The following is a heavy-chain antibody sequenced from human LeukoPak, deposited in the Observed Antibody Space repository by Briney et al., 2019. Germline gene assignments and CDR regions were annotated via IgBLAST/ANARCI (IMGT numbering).Heavy chain of an antibody. CDR3: ARASSSSQYYYDSSGYYELFDY. CDR2: IYHSGST. D-gene: IGHD3-22*01. J-gene: IGHJ4*02. Sequence: SETLSLTCAVSGYSISSGYYWGWIRQPPGKGLEWIGSIYHSGSTYYNPSLKSRVTISVDTSKNQFSLKLSSVTAADTAVYYCARASSSSQYYYDSSGYYELFDYWGQGTLVTVSS. CDR1: GYSISSGYY. V-gene: IGHV4-38-2*01.